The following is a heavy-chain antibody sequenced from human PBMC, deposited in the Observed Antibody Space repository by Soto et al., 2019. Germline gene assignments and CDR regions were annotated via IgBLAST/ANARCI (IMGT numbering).Heavy chain of an antibody. V-gene: IGHV5-51*01. Sequence: RQLPGKGLEWMGIIYPGDSDTRYSPSFQGQVTISADKSISTAYLQWSSLKASDTAMYYCARHVPETYYDILTGYYNHYYYYYMDV. CDR3: ARHVPETYYDILTGYYNHYYYYYMDV. J-gene: IGHJ6*03. CDR2: IYPGDSDT. D-gene: IGHD3-9*01.